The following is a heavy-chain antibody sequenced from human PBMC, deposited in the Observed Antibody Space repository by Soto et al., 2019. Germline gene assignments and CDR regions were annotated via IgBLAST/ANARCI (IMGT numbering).Heavy chain of an antibody. Sequence: GASVKVSCKASGYTFTSYDINWVRQATGQGLEWMGWMNPNSGNTGYAQKFQGRVTMTRNTSISTAYMELSSLRSDDTAMYYCARDPDIGMVPNDYWGQGTLVTVSS. CDR2: MNPNSGNT. CDR3: ARDPDIGMVPNDY. V-gene: IGHV1-8*01. CDR1: GYTFTSYD. D-gene: IGHD2-15*01. J-gene: IGHJ4*02.